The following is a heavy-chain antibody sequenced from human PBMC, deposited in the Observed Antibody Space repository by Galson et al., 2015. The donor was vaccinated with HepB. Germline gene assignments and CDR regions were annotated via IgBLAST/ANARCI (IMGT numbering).Heavy chain of an antibody. D-gene: IGHD5-24*01. CDR2: INPSGGST. Sequence: SVKVSCKASGYTFTNYYMHWVRQAPGQGLEWMGIINPSGGSTSYAQTFQGRVTMTRDTSTSTVYMELSSLRSEDTAVYYCARDPPGEEMATITGFDYWGQGTLVTVSS. CDR3: ARDPPGEEMATITGFDY. V-gene: IGHV1-46*01. J-gene: IGHJ4*02. CDR1: GYTFTNYY.